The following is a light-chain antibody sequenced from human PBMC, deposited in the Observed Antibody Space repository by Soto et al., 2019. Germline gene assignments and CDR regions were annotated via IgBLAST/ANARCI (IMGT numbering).Light chain of an antibody. CDR3: QAYDYILTASV. J-gene: IGLJ3*02. Sequence: QSVLTQPPSVSGAPGPRVTLSCTGNTSNLGAGYDVHWYQQRPGAAPKLVIFGNRNRPSGFPERFSGSKSGTSASLVITGLQAEDEADYYCQAYDYILTASVFGGGTQLTVL. V-gene: IGLV1-40*01. CDR2: GNR. CDR1: TSNLGAGYD.